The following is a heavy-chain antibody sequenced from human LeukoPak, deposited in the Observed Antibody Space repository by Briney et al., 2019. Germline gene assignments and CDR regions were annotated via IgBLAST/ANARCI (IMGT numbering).Heavy chain of an antibody. CDR1: GFTFSSYA. D-gene: IGHD1-26*01. V-gene: IGHV3-30-3*01. Sequence: GGSLRLSCAASGFTFSSYAMHWVRQALGKGLEWVAVISYDGSNKYYADSVKGRFTISIDNSKNTLYLQMNSLRAEDTAVYYCARVEGGATLYYFDCWGQGTLVTVSS. CDR2: ISYDGSNK. CDR3: ARVEGGATLYYFDC. J-gene: IGHJ4*02.